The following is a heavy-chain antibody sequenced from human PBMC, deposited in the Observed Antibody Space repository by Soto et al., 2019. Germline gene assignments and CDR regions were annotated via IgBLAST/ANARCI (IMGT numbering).Heavy chain of an antibody. J-gene: IGHJ3*02. Sequence: ASVKVSCKASGYTSTSYYMHWVRQAPGQGLEWMGIINPSGGSTSYAQKFQGRVTMTRDTSTSTVYMELNSLRSEDTAVYYCARHFIAARIVEAFDIWGQGTMVTVSS. CDR1: GYTSTSYY. CDR3: ARHFIAARIVEAFDI. D-gene: IGHD6-6*01. CDR2: INPSGGST. V-gene: IGHV1-46*01.